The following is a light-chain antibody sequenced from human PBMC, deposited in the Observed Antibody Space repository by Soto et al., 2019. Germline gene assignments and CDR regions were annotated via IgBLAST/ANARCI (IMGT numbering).Light chain of an antibody. CDR3: QKSYDIPT. V-gene: IGKV1-39*01. CDR2: AAS. Sequence: DIQMTQSPSSLSASVGDRVTMTCRAGQSISSYLNWYQEKPGKAPKLLIYAASSLQSGVPPRFSGSGSGTVFTLTISSLQPEDFATYYWQKSYDIPTFGQGTKVDIK. CDR1: QSISSY. J-gene: IGKJ1*01.